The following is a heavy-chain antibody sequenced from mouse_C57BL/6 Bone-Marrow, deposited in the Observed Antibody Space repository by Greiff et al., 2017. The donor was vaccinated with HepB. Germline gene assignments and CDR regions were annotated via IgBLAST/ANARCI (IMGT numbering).Heavy chain of an antibody. CDR1: GFTFSDFY. CDR2: SRNKANDYTT. CDR3: ARDVHYGSSYAMDY. Sequence: EVQVVESGGGLVQSGRSLRLSCATSGFTFSDFYMEWVRQAPGKGLEWIAASRNKANDYTTEYSASVKGRFIVSRDTSQSILYLQMNALRAEDTAIYYCARDVHYGSSYAMDYWGQGTSVTVSS. V-gene: IGHV7-1*01. D-gene: IGHD1-1*01. J-gene: IGHJ4*01.